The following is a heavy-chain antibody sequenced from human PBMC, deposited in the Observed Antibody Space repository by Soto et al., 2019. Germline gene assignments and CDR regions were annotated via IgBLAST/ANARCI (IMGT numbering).Heavy chain of an antibody. Sequence: EVQLVESGGGLVQPGGSLRLSCAASGFTFSSYDMHWVRQATGKGLEWVSAIGTAGDTYYPGSVKGRFTISRENAKNSLYLQMNSLRAGDTAVYYCARGSSDYDGRYYYYMDVWGKGTTVTVSS. CDR3: ARGSSDYDGRYYYYMDV. V-gene: IGHV3-13*01. CDR2: IGTAGDT. CDR1: GFTFSSYD. D-gene: IGHD5-12*01. J-gene: IGHJ6*03.